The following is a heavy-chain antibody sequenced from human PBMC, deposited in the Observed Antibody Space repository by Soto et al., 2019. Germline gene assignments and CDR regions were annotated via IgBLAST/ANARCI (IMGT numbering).Heavy chain of an antibody. CDR2: ISWNSGSI. D-gene: IGHD6-19*01. V-gene: IGHV3-9*01. Sequence: GGSLRLSCAASGFTFDDYAVHWVRQAPGKGLEWVSGISWNSGSIGYADSVKGRFTISRDNAKNSLYLQMNSLRAEDTALYYCAKDGGVAVTQNYGMDVWGQGTTVTVSS. CDR3: AKDGGVAVTQNYGMDV. J-gene: IGHJ6*02. CDR1: GFTFDDYA.